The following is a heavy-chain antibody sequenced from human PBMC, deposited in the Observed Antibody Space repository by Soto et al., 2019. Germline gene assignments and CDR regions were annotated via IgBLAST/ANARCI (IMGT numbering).Heavy chain of an antibody. V-gene: IGHV5-51*03. D-gene: IGHD3-10*01. Sequence: EVQLVQSGAEVKKPGESLKISCKGSGYRFSGYWIAWVRQMPGKGLEWMGIIYPDDSDTRYSPSFQGQVTISADKSLSTAYLQWGSLKASDTAMYYCAISTRGVNDIWGQGTMVTVSS. CDR1: GYRFSGYW. J-gene: IGHJ3*02. CDR3: AISTRGVNDI. CDR2: IYPDDSDT.